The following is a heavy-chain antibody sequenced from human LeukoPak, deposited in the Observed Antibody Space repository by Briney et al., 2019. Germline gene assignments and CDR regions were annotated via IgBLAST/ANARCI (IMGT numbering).Heavy chain of an antibody. J-gene: IGHJ4*02. D-gene: IGHD6-19*01. CDR2: IRYDGSNK. V-gene: IGHV3-30*02. Sequence: PGGSLRLSCAASGFTFSSYGMHWVRQAPGKGLEWVAFIRYDGSNKYYADSVKGRFTISRDNSKNTLYLQMNSLRAEDTAVYYCAKVYSSGWSTTYYSDYWGQGTLVTVSS. CDR1: GFTFSSYG. CDR3: AKVYSSGWSTTYYSDY.